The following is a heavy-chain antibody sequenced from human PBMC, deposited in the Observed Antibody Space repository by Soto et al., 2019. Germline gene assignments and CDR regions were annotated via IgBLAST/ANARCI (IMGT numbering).Heavy chain of an antibody. J-gene: IGHJ6*02. CDR3: ARRTLGYCSGGSCYSYGMDV. Sequence: PGESLKISCKGSGYRFTSYWIGWVRQMPGKGLEWMGIIYPGDSDTRYSSSFQGQVTISADKSISTAYLQWSSLKASDTAMYYCARRTLGYCSGGSCYSYGMDVWGQGTTVTVSS. CDR1: GYRFTSYW. V-gene: IGHV5-51*01. D-gene: IGHD2-15*01. CDR2: IYPGDSDT.